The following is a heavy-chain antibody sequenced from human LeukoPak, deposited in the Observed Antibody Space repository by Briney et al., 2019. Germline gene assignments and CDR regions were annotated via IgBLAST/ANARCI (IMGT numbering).Heavy chain of an antibody. CDR3: ARGDYGDYGY. CDR2: IIPIFGTA. D-gene: IGHD4-17*01. J-gene: IGHJ4*02. Sequence: EASVTVSFKGSGGTFTIYAISWVRQAPGQGMEWMGGIIPIFGTANYAQKFQGRVTITADESTSTAYMELSSLRSEDTAVYYCARGDYGDYGYWGQGTLVTVSS. V-gene: IGHV1-69*01. CDR1: GGTFTIYA.